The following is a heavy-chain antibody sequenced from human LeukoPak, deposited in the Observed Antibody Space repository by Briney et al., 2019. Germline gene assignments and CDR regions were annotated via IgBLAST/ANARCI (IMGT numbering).Heavy chain of an antibody. CDR3: ARQGDYGGNSVWFDP. CDR1: GYSFTSYW. D-gene: IGHD4-23*01. Sequence: GESLKTSCKGSGYSFTSYWIGWVRQMPGKGLGWMGIIYPGDSDTRYSPSFQGQVTISVDKSISTAYLQWSSLKASDTAMYYCARQGDYGGNSVWFDPWGQGTLVTVSS. V-gene: IGHV5-51*01. J-gene: IGHJ5*02. CDR2: IYPGDSDT.